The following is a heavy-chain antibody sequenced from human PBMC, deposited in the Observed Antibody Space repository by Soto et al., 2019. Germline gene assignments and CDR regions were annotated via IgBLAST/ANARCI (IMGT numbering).Heavy chain of an antibody. Sequence: ASVKVSCKASGYTFTSYYMHWVRQAPGQGLEWMGIINPSGGSTSYAQKFQGRVTMTGDTSTATVYMELSSLTSEDTAIYYCTREPPVATNGLDFWGQGTLVTVSS. D-gene: IGHD2-8*01. CDR1: GYTFTSYY. CDR2: INPSGGST. V-gene: IGHV1-46*03. J-gene: IGHJ4*02. CDR3: TREPPVATNGLDF.